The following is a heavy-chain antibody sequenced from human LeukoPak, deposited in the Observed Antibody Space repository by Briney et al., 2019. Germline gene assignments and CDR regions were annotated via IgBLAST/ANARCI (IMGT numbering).Heavy chain of an antibody. D-gene: IGHD6-13*01. J-gene: IGHJ4*02. CDR3: AVPAAGTRYRYFDY. V-gene: IGHV4-39*01. Sequence: SETLSLTCTVSGGSISSSSYHWGWIRQPPGKGLEWIGSIYYSGSTYYNPSLKSRVTISVDTSKNQFSLKLSSVTAADTAVYYCAVPAAGTRYRYFDYWGQGTLVTVSS. CDR1: GGSISSSSYH. CDR2: IYYSGST.